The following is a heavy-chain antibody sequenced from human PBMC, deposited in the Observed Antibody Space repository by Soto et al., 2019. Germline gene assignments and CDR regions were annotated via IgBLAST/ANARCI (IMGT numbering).Heavy chain of an antibody. D-gene: IGHD1-1*01. V-gene: IGHV3-23*01. CDR1: GFTFNMYA. J-gene: IGHJ4*02. CDR2: IGGSGANT. CDR3: ARTITGYLWAGAY. Sequence: PGGSLRLSCAASGFTFNMYAMSWVRQAPGKGLEWVSGIGGSGANTFYADFVKGRFTISRDNSKNTLYLQMDSLRAEDTAIYHCARTITGYLWAGAYRGKGTLVTVS.